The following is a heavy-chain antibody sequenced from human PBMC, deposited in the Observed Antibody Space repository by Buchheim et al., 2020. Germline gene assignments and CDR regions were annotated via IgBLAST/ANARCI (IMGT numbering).Heavy chain of an antibody. D-gene: IGHD3-22*01. CDR1: GFTFTSSG. Sequence: QVQLVESGGGVVQPGRSLTLSCAASGFTFTSSGMNWVRQAPVRGLEWVTTISSDGSKKYYADSVKGRFIVSRDNSENTVYLQMNSLRPEDSADYYCAKQGDSGYSGIDFWGQGT. J-gene: IGHJ4*02. CDR3: AKQGDSGYSGIDF. V-gene: IGHV3-30*19. CDR2: ISSDGSKK.